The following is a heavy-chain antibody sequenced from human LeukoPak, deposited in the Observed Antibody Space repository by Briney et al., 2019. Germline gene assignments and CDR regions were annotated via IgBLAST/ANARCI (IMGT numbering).Heavy chain of an antibody. J-gene: IGHJ6*03. CDR2: IYSGGSP. D-gene: IGHD1-14*01. CDR1: GFTVRGSY. V-gene: IGHV3-53*01. Sequence: PGGSLRLSCAASGFTVRGSYMSWVRQAPGKGLEWVSVIYSGGSPDYADSAKGRFTISTDNSKNTLYLQMNSLRVEDTAVYYCARDRGNQRGYYYYYMDVWGKGTTVTVSS. CDR3: ARDRGNQRGYYYYYMDV.